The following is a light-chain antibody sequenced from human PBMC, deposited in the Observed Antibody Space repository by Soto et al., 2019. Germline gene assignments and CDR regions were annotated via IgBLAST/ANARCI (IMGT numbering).Light chain of an antibody. CDR2: GAS. Sequence: EVVLTQSPGTLSLSPGERATLSCRASQSVSSSSLVCYQQKPGQAPRLLIYGASGRATGIPDRFSGSGSGTAFTLTISSLEPEDFAGYYCQQNGSSPWTFGQGTKVEIK. CDR3: QQNGSSPWT. J-gene: IGKJ1*01. CDR1: QSVSSSS. V-gene: IGKV3-20*01.